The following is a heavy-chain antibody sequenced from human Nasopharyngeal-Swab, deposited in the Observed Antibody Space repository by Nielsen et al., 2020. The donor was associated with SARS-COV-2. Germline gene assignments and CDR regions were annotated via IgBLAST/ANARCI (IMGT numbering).Heavy chain of an antibody. CDR3: ARDTIGYCSSTSCYQYYYYYMDV. D-gene: IGHD2-2*01. J-gene: IGHJ6*03. CDR2: TYYRSKWYN. V-gene: IGHV6-1*01. Sequence: WIRQSPSRGLEWLGRTYYRSKWYNDYAVSVKSRITINQDTSKNQFSLKLSSVTAADTAVYYCARDTIGYCSSTSCYQYYYYYMDVWGKGTTVTVSS.